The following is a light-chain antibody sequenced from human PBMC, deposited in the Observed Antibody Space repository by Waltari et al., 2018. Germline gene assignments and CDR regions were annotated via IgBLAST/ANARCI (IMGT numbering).Light chain of an antibody. CDR3: QHRSSSLT. J-gene: IGKJ4*01. CDR1: HFIRNS. V-gene: IGKV3-11*01. CDR2: GAS. Sequence: EIVLTQSPATLSLSPGKRVTLSCRASHFIRNSIAWYQQKVGQAPRLLIYGASNRARGIPARFSGSGSATDFTLTISSLEPEDFAVYYCQHRSSSLTFGGGTKVEIK.